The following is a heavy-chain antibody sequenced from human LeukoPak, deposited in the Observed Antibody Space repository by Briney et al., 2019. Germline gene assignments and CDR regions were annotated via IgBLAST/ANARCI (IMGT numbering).Heavy chain of an antibody. CDR2: INQDGSGK. V-gene: IGHV3-7*01. J-gene: IGHJ4*02. D-gene: IGHD1-1*01. Sequence: GGSLRLSCAASGFTFSSYWMHWVRQAPGKGLEWVANINQDGSGKYYVDSVKGRFTISRDNARNSLYLQMNSLRAEDTAVYYCARQLAMKFDYWGQGKLVTVSS. CDR3: ARQLAMKFDY. CDR1: GFTFSSYW.